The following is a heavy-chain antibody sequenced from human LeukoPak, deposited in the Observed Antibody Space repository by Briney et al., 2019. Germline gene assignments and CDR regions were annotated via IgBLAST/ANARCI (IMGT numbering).Heavy chain of an antibody. J-gene: IGHJ4*02. CDR2: TYYSGST. CDR3: ARGDGYNRY. Sequence: SETLSLTCTVSGASISGYYWSWIRQPPGKGLEWIGYTYYSGSTNYNPFLKSRVTISVDTSKNQFSLKLSSVTAADTAVYYCARGDGYNRYWGQGTLVTVSS. V-gene: IGHV4-59*01. D-gene: IGHD5-24*01. CDR1: GASISGYY.